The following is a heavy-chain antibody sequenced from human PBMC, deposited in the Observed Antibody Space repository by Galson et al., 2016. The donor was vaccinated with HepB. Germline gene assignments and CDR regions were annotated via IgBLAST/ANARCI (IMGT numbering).Heavy chain of an antibody. D-gene: IGHD2-2*01. J-gene: IGHJ6*02. CDR2: IYYSGST. Sequence: SETLSLTCTVSGGSVSSGSYFWSWIRQPPGKGLEWIGYIYYSGSTNYNPSLKSRVTISIDTSKNQFSLKLSSVTAADTAVYYCARDRCSSTTCSGYFYGMDVWGQGTTVTVSS. V-gene: IGHV4-61*01. CDR3: ARDRCSSTTCSGYFYGMDV. CDR1: GGSVSSGSYF.